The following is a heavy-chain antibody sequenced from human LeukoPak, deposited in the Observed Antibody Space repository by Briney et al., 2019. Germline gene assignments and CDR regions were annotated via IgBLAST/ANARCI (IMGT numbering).Heavy chain of an antibody. D-gene: IGHD6-6*01. CDR2: IYTGGST. CDR1: GLDVNSNY. V-gene: IGHV3-66*01. Sequence: GGSLRLSCAASGLDVNSNYMSWVRQAPGKGLEWVSVIYTGGSTYYADSVKGRFTISRDDSKNTLFLQMNSLRAEDTAVYYCARDARHSAAWFDPWGQGTLVTVSS. J-gene: IGHJ5*02. CDR3: ARDARHSAAWFDP.